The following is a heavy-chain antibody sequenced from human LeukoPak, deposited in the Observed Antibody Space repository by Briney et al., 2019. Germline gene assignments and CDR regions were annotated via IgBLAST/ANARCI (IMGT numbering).Heavy chain of an antibody. V-gene: IGHV4-34*01. J-gene: IGHJ6*02. CDR2: INHSGST. D-gene: IGHD2-2*02. Sequence: GSLRLSCAASGFTFSDYYMSWIRQPPGKGLEWIGEINHSGSTNYNPSLKSRVTISVDTSKNQFSLKLSSVTAADTAVYYCARGRSKGYCSSTSCYRGYYYYYGMDVWGQGTTVTVSS. CDR1: GFTFSDYY. CDR3: ARGRSKGYCSSTSCYRGYYYYYGMDV.